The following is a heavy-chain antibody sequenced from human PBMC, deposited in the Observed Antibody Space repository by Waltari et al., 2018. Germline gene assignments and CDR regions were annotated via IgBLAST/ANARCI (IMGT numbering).Heavy chain of an antibody. D-gene: IGHD1-7*01. CDR2: IYTNDTT. V-gene: IGHV3-53*01. Sequence: EVQLVESVGGLIQPGGSLRLSCAATGFTVNSNYMGWVRRSPGRGLEWLSNIYTNDTTSYADSVKGRFTISRDNSKNTLYLQMNSLIVEDTAVYYCATPRGNYGVSFDYWGQGTQITVSS. CDR3: ATPRGNYGVSFDY. CDR1: GFTVNSNY. J-gene: IGHJ4*02.